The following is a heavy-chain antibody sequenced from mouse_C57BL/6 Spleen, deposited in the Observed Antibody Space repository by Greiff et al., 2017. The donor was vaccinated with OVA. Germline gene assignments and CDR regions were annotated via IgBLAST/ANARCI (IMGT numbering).Heavy chain of an antibody. V-gene: IGHV1-64*01. CDR3: ATYITTVVATDY. Sequence: VQLQQPGAELVKPGASVKLSCKVSGYTFTSYWMHWVKQRPGQGLEWIGMIHPNSGSTNYNEKFKSKATLTVDKSSSTAYMQLSSLTSEDSAVYYCATYITTVVATDYWGQGTTLTVSS. J-gene: IGHJ2*01. CDR2: IHPNSGST. CDR1: GYTFTSYW. D-gene: IGHD1-1*01.